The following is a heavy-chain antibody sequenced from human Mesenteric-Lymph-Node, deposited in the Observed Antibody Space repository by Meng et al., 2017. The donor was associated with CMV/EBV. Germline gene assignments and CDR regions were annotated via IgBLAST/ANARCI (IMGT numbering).Heavy chain of an antibody. D-gene: IGHD6-19*01. CDR1: GFIFNNYW. V-gene: IGHV3-7*03. CDR2: IKQDGSEK. Sequence: GESLKISCAASGFIFNNYWMHWVRQAPGKGLEWVANIKQDGSEKYYVDSVKGRFTISRDNFKNTLYLQMNSLRVEDTAIYYCAKMTTAQWLIFDWGQGGLVTVSS. CDR3: AKMTTAQWLIFD. J-gene: IGHJ4*02.